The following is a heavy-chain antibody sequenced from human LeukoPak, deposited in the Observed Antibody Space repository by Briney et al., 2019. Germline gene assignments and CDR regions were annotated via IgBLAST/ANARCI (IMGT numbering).Heavy chain of an antibody. J-gene: IGHJ6*03. CDR2: INPSGGST. Sequence: GASVKVSCKVSGHTLNELAIQWVRQAPGKGLEWMGIINPSGGSTSYAQKFQGRVTMTRDMSTSTVYMELSSLRSEDTAVYYCARDPFERGHCGGDCYTLLPVNLAKKYYYYYYMDVWGKGTTVTVSS. V-gene: IGHV1-46*02. CDR1: GHTLNELA. CDR3: ARDPFERGHCGGDCYTLLPVNLAKKYYYYYYMDV. D-gene: IGHD2-21*02.